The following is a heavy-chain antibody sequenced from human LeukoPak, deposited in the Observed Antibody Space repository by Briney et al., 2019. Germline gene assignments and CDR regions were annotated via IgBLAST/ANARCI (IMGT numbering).Heavy chain of an antibody. CDR1: GYTFTGYY. Sequence: SVKVSCKASGYTFTGYYMHWVRQAPGQGLEWMGGIIPIFGTANYAQKFQGRVTITTDESTSTAYMELSSLRSEDTAVYYCARSAAYDAFDIWGQGTMVTVSS. V-gene: IGHV1-69*05. D-gene: IGHD6-25*01. J-gene: IGHJ3*02. CDR3: ARSAAYDAFDI. CDR2: IIPIFGTA.